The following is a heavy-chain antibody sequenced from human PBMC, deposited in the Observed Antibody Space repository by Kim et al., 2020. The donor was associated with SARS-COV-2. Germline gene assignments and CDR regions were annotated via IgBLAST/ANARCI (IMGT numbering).Heavy chain of an antibody. D-gene: IGHD1-26*01. Sequence: SVKGRFTISRDNSKNTLYRQMNSLRAEDTAIYYCARDNRRYSGSRLACDCWGQGTLVTVSS. J-gene: IGHJ4*02. V-gene: IGHV3-23*03. CDR3: ARDNRRYSGSRLACDC.